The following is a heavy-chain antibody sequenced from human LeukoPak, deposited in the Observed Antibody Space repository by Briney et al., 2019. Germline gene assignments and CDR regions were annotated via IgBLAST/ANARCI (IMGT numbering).Heavy chain of an antibody. V-gene: IGHV3-66*01. CDR1: GFTVSSNY. CDR2: IYSGGRT. CDR3: ARGAYGSGSYLFDY. D-gene: IGHD3-10*01. J-gene: IGHJ4*02. Sequence: GGSLRLSCAASGFTVSSNYMSWVRQAPGKGLEWVSVIYSGGRTYYADSVKGRFTISRDNSKNTLYLQMNSLRAEDTAVYYCARGAYGSGSYLFDYWGQGTLVTVSS.